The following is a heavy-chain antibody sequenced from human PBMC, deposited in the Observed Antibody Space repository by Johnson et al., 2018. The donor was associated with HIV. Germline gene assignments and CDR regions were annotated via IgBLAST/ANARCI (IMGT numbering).Heavy chain of an antibody. D-gene: IGHD1-26*01. CDR1: GFTFNNYG. CDR3: ARESANSGRYSGAFDV. Sequence: VQLVESGGGVVQPGGSLRLSCAASGFTFNNYGMHWVRQSPGQGLAWVAFIRFDETIKYYGDSVKGRFTISRDNSKNTLYLQMNSLRAEDTAVYYCARESANSGRYSGAFDVWGQGTMVIVSS. V-gene: IGHV3-30*02. CDR2: IRFDETIK. J-gene: IGHJ3*01.